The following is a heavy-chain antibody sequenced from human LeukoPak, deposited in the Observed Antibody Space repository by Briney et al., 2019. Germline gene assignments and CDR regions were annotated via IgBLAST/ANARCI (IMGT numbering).Heavy chain of an antibody. CDR3: ARLPKGGYYDSSGYYRMTVYFDS. V-gene: IGHV4-38-2*01. J-gene: IGHJ4*02. Sequence: SETLSLTCAVSGYSISDGHYWGWIRQPPGKGLEWIATMYYSGNTYYNPSLKSRVTISVDTSKNQFSLNLSSVTAADTAVYYCARLPKGGYYDSSGYYRMTVYFDSWGQGTLVTVSS. D-gene: IGHD3-22*01. CDR2: MYYSGNT. CDR1: GYSISDGHY.